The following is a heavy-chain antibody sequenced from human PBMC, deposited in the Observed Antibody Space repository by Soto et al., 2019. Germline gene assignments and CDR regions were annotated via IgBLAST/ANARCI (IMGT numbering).Heavy chain of an antibody. CDR1: GGSITSYH. V-gene: IGHV4-59*12. Sequence: SETLSLTCVVSGGSITSYHWSWIRQFPGKGLEWIAYTAYTGNTNYNPSLKSRVTISMDTSKNQFSLKLSSVTAADTAVYYCARGLLGRIFGVVMFYYYYGMDVWGQGTTVTVSS. J-gene: IGHJ6*02. CDR3: ARGLLGRIFGVVMFYYYYGMDV. D-gene: IGHD3-3*01. CDR2: TAYTGNT.